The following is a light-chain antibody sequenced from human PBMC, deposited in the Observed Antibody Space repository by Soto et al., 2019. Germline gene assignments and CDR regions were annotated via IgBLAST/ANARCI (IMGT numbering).Light chain of an antibody. CDR2: AAS. V-gene: IGKV1-39*01. CDR1: QSISSH. CDR3: QQSDTTPYT. J-gene: IGKJ2*01. Sequence: DLRMTQSPSSLSASVGDRVTITCRPSQSISSHLNWFQQKPGEAPTLLIYAASYLQSGVPSRFSGSGSGTDFTLTISSLQPEDFATYYCQQSDTTPYTFGQGTKVDIK.